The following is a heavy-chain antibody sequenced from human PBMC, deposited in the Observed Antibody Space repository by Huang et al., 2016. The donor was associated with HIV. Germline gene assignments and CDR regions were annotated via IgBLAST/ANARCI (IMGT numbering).Heavy chain of an antibody. Sequence: QVQLVESGGGVVQPGRSLRLSCAASGFTFSSYGMHWVRQAPGKGLEWVAVIWYDGRNKYYADSVKGRFTISRDNSKNTLYLQMNSLKTEDTAVYYCALKGDSSGWEYFRHWGQGTLVTVSS. V-gene: IGHV3-33*08. CDR3: ALKGDSSGWEYFRH. CDR1: GFTFSSYG. D-gene: IGHD6-19*01. CDR2: IWYDGRNK. J-gene: IGHJ1*01.